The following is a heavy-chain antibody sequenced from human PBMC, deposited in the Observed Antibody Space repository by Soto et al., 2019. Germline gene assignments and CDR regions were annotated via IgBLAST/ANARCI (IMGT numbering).Heavy chain of an antibody. Sequence: PSQTLSLTCAISGDSVSSNSAAWNWIRQSPSRGLEWLGRTYYRSKWYNDYAVSVKSRITINPDTSKNQFSLQLNSVTPEDTAVYFCARDPSGWRNYYSYGMDVWGQGTTLTVSS. CDR3: ARDPSGWRNYYSYGMDV. D-gene: IGHD6-19*01. CDR1: GDSVSSNSAA. J-gene: IGHJ6*02. V-gene: IGHV6-1*01. CDR2: TYYRSKWYN.